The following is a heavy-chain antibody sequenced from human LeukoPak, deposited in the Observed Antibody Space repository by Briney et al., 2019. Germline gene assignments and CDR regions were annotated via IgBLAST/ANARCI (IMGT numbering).Heavy chain of an antibody. CDR3: ARVSSTWSSYYFDY. V-gene: IGHV3-66*01. D-gene: IGHD6-13*01. Sequence: PGGSLRLSCAASGFTVSGNYMSWARQAPGKGLEWVSVIYSGGSTYYADFVKGRFTISRDNSKNTMYLQMNNLRVEDTAVYYCARVSSTWSSYYFDYWGQGTLVTVSS. J-gene: IGHJ4*02. CDR2: IYSGGST. CDR1: GFTVSGNY.